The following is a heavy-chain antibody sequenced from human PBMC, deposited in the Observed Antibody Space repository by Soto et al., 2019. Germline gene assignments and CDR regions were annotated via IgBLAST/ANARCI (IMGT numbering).Heavy chain of an antibody. J-gene: IGHJ4*02. D-gene: IGHD2-2*01. CDR1: GGSMRSYY. CDR2: IHDSGIT. Sequence: SETLSLTCSVSGGSMRSYYWSWIRQPPGKGLEWIGYIHDSGITDYNPSLKSRATISIDTFRNQISLNLHSVTAADTAVYYCAREYAFSSDYWGQGTVVHRLL. CDR3: AREYAFSSDY. V-gene: IGHV4-59*01.